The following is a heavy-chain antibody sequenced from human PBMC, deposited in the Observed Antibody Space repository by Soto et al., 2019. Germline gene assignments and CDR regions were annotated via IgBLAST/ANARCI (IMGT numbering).Heavy chain of an antibody. V-gene: IGHV1-3*01. J-gene: IGHJ6*02. CDR3: ARDLSGDSYYYYYYVMDV. D-gene: IGHD1-26*01. Sequence: ASVKVSCKASGYIFSNYVLHWVRQAPGQRLEWMGWINAGNANRKYSQKFQGRVTFTRDTSATTAYMELSSLRSEDTAVYYCARDLSGDSYYYYYYVMDVWGQGTPVTVPS. CDR1: GYIFSNYV. CDR2: INAGNANR.